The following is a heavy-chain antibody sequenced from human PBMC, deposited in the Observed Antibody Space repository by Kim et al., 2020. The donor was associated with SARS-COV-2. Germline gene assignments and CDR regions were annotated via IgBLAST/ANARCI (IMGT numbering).Heavy chain of an antibody. Sequence: SVKVSCKASGGTFSSYAISWVRQAPGQGLEWMGGIIPIFGTANYAQKFQGRVTITADESTSTAYMELSSLRSEDTAVYYCARDYDSSGYYYNYFDYWGQGTLVTVSS. D-gene: IGHD3-22*01. V-gene: IGHV1-69*13. CDR1: GGTFSSYA. J-gene: IGHJ4*02. CDR3: ARDYDSSGYYYNYFDY. CDR2: IIPIFGTA.